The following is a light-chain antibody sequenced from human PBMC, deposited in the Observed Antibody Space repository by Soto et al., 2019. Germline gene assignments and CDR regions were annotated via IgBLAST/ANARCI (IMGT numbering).Light chain of an antibody. CDR2: DAS. CDR1: QRMTSW. CDR3: QHYNSYSEA. Sequence: DIQMTQSSSSISASIGDRVTITRRASQRMTSWLAWYPPKTGKAPKVLIYDASSLASGVPSRFSGSGSWTECTLTISSLQPDDVATDYCQHYNSYSEAFGQGTKVDIK. J-gene: IGKJ1*01. V-gene: IGKV1-5*01.